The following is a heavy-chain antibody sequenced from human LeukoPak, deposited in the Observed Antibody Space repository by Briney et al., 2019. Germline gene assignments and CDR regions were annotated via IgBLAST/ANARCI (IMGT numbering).Heavy chain of an antibody. CDR3: AGSSSGYSSFDY. J-gene: IGHJ4*02. V-gene: IGHV3-23*01. D-gene: IGHD3-22*01. CDR1: GFTFSTYA. Sequence: PGGSLRLSCAASGFTFSTYAMSWVRQAPGKGLEWVSVISGSGGGKDCIDSAKGRFIISRDNSKNTLYLQMNSLRTEDTAVYYCAGSSSGYSSFDYWGQGTLVTVSS. CDR2: ISGSGGGK.